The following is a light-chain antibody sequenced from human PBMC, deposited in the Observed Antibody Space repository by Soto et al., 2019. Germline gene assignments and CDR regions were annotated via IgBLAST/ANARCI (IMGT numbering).Light chain of an antibody. CDR1: SSNIGAGYD. CDR3: QSYDSSLSGWV. CDR2: GNS. V-gene: IGLV1-40*01. Sequence: QSVLTQPPSVSGAPGQRVTISCTGSSSNIGAGYDVHWYQQLPGTAPKLHIYGNSNRPSGVPDRFSGSKSGTSASLAITGLQAEDEADCYCQSYDSSLSGWVFGGGTKVTVL. J-gene: IGLJ3*02.